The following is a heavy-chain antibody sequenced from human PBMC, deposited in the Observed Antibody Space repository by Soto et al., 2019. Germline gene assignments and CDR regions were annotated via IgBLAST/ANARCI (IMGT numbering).Heavy chain of an antibody. D-gene: IGHD6-13*01. CDR2: ISGSGGST. V-gene: IGHV3-23*01. CDR1: GFTFSSYA. CDR3: ANRLGIAAAGTGYFQH. Sequence: GGSLRLSCAASGFTFSSYAMSWVRQAPGKGLEWVSAISGSGGSTYYADSVKGRFTISRDNSKNTLYLQMNSLRAEDTAVYYCANRLGIAAAGTGYFQHWGQGTLVTVSS. J-gene: IGHJ1*01.